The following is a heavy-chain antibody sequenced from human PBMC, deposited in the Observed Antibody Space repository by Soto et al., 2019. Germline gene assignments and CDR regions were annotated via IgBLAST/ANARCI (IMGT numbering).Heavy chain of an antibody. J-gene: IGHJ3*02. V-gene: IGHV3-15*01. Sequence: GGSLRLSCAASGFTFSNAWMSWVRQAPGKGLEWVGRIKSKTDGGTTDYAAPVKGRFTISRDDSKNTLYLQMNSLKTEDTAVYYCTTGVGVCSSTSCYKDAFDIWGQGTMVTVSS. CDR3: TTGVGVCSSTSCYKDAFDI. D-gene: IGHD2-2*02. CDR1: GFTFSNAW. CDR2: IKSKTDGGTT.